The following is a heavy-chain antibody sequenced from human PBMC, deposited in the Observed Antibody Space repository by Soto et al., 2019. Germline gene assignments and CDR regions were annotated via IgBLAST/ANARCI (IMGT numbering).Heavy chain of an antibody. D-gene: IGHD6-6*01. CDR1: GGSISSYY. J-gene: IGHJ5*02. V-gene: IGHV4-59*01. Sequence: PEETLSLTCTVSGGSISSYYWSWIRQPPGKGLEWIGYIYYSGSTNYNPFLKSRVTISVDTSKNQFSLKLSSMTAADTAVYYCARDRGSSSDNNWFDPWGQGTLVTVSS. CDR3: ARDRGSSSDNNWFDP. CDR2: IYYSGST.